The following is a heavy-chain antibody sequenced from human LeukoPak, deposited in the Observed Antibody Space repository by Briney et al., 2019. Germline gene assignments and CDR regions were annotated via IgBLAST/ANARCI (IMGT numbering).Heavy chain of an antibody. J-gene: IGHJ5*02. CDR2: ISGSGGST. CDR3: AKDSRYCSGGSCNNWFDP. V-gene: IGHV3-23*01. D-gene: IGHD2-15*01. Sequence: GGSLRLSCAASGFTFSSYAMSWVRQAPGKGLEWVSAISGSGGSTYYADSVKGRFTISRDNSKNTLYLQMNSLRAEDTAVYYCAKDSRYCSGGSCNNWFDPWGQGTLSPSPQ. CDR1: GFTFSSYA.